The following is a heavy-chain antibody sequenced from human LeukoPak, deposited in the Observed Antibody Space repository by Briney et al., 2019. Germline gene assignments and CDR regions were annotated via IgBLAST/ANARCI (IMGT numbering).Heavy chain of an antibody. V-gene: IGHV4-30-4*08. D-gene: IGHD3-22*01. CDR3: ARDRSVVTRIMDV. CDR1: GGSISSGDYY. J-gene: IGHJ6*04. Sequence: SQTLSLTCTVSGGSISSGDYYWSWIRQSPGKGLEWIGYIYYSGSTYYNPSLKSRVTISVDTSKNQFSLKLSSVTAADTAVYYCARDRSVVTRIMDVWGKGTTVTVSS. CDR2: IYYSGST.